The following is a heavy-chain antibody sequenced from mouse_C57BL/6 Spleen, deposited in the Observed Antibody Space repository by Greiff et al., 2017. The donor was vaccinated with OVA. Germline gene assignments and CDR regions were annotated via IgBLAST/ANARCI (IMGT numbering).Heavy chain of an antibody. J-gene: IGHJ1*03. D-gene: IGHD1-1*01. Sequence: QVQLQQSGPELVKPGASVKISCKASGYAFSSSWMNWVKQRPGKGLEWIGRIYPGEGDTKYNGTFKGKATLTADKSSRPAYMQLSSLTSEDSAVYFCARNNYGSSHWYFDVWGTGTSVTVSS. CDR1: GYAFSSSW. CDR2: IYPGEGDT. V-gene: IGHV1-82*01. CDR3: ARNNYGSSHWYFDV.